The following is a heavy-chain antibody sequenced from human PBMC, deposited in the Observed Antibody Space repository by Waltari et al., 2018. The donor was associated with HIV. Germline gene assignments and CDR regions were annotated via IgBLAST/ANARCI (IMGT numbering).Heavy chain of an antibody. CDR2: IWHDANKQ. CDR3: ARDSPAFSRGTEELDY. Sequence: QVQLVESGGGVVQPGKSLRLSCAASGFTFSSYAMHWVRQAPGNGLEWVAVIWHDANKQDYADSVQGRFTIARDNSKNTLDLQMNSLRAEDTALYYCARDSPAFSRGTEELDYWGQGTLVTVSS. D-gene: IGHD2-2*01. CDR1: GFTFSSYA. J-gene: IGHJ4*02. V-gene: IGHV3-33*01.